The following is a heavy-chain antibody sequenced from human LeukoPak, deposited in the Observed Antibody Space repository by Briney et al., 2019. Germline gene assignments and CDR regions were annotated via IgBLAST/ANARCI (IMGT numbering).Heavy chain of an antibody. Sequence: PGGSLRLSCAASGFTFSSYEMNWVRQAPGKGLEWVSYISGSGSTIYYADSVKGRFTISRDNAKNSLYLQMNSLRAEDTAVHYCARLDEWRLYDYWGQGTLVTVSS. CDR2: ISGSGSTI. CDR3: ARLDEWRLYDY. CDR1: GFTFSSYE. D-gene: IGHD2-2*02. J-gene: IGHJ4*02. V-gene: IGHV3-48*03.